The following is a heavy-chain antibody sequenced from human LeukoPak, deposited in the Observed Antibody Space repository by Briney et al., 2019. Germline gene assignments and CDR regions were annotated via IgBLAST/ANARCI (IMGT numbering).Heavy chain of an antibody. Sequence: ASVKVSCKASGYTFTSYYMHWVRQAPGQGLEWMGIINPSGGSTSYAQKFQGRVTMTRDTSTSTVYMELSSLRAEDTAVYYCARDFSVATTDYWGQGTLVTVSS. D-gene: IGHD5-12*01. J-gene: IGHJ4*02. V-gene: IGHV1-46*01. CDR3: ARDFSVATTDY. CDR1: GYTFTSYY. CDR2: INPSGGST.